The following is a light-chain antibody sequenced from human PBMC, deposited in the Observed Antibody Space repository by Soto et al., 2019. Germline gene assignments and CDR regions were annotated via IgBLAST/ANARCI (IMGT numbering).Light chain of an antibody. CDR3: SSYTTSSSYV. CDR1: SSDVGGYDY. CDR2: EVS. J-gene: IGLJ1*01. V-gene: IGLV2-14*01. Sequence: QSVLTQPASVSGSPGQSITMSCTETSSDVGGYDYVSWYQQHPGEVPKLIIFEVSSRPAWISNRFSASKSGNTASLTISGLQAEDEADYYCSSYTTSSSYVFGTGTKLTVL.